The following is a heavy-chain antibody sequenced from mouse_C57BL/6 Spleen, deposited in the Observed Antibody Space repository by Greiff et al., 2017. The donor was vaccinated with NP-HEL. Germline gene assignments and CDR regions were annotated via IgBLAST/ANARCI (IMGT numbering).Heavy chain of an antibody. D-gene: IGHD1-1*01. Sequence: EVQLQQSGPELVKPGASVKISCKASGYSFTGYYMNWVKQSPEKSLEWIGEINPSTGGTTYNQKFKAKATLTVDKSSSTAYMQLKSLTSEDSAVYYCARGDSWAMDCWGQGTSVTVSS. CDR3: ARGDSWAMDC. CDR2: INPSTGGT. CDR1: GYSFTGYY. V-gene: IGHV1-42*01. J-gene: IGHJ4*01.